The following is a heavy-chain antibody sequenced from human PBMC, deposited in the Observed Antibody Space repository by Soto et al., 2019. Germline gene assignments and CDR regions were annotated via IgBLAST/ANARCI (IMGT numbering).Heavy chain of an antibody. J-gene: IGHJ4*02. CDR3: ARAAPLRYSGYALDH. Sequence: QVQLVSSGAEVKKPGASVKVSCRASGYTFTAYYIHWVRQAPGQGLQWVGWINPNSGATEYAQKFQGRVTMTMDPSISTVYMEVTRLRSDDTALYFCARAAPLRYSGYALDHWGQGTRVTVST. CDR2: INPNSGAT. D-gene: IGHD5-12*01. V-gene: IGHV1-2*02. CDR1: GYTFTAYY.